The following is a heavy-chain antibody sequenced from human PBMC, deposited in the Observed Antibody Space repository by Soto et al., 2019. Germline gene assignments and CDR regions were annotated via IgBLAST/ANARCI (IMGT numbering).Heavy chain of an antibody. J-gene: IGHJ4*02. D-gene: IGHD6-6*01. Sequence: SETLSLTCAVYGGSFSGYYWSWIRQPPGKGLEWIGEINHSGSTNYNPSLKSRVTISVDTSKNQFSLKLSSVTAADTAVYYCASVEYSSSSDYWGQGTLVTVSS. CDR1: GGSFSGYY. CDR3: ASVEYSSSSDY. V-gene: IGHV4-34*01. CDR2: INHSGST.